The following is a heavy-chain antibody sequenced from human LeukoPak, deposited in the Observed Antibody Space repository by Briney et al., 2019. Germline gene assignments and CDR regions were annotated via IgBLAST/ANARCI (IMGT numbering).Heavy chain of an antibody. CDR1: GGSISSYY. J-gene: IGHJ5*02. V-gene: IGHV4-59*08. CDR3: ARGYFDWFPNWFDP. CDR2: IYYSGST. Sequence: SETLSLTCTVSGGSISSYYWNWIRQPPGKGLEWIGYIYYSGSTNYNPSLKSRVTISVDTSKNQFSLKLSSVTAADTAVYYCARGYFDWFPNWFDPWGQGTLVTVSS. D-gene: IGHD3-9*01.